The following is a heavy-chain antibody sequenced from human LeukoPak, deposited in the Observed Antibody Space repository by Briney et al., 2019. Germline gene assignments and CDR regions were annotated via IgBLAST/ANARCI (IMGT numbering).Heavy chain of an antibody. CDR2: TYYRSKWYY. D-gene: IGHD6-25*01. Sequence: SQTLSLTCAISGDSVSSDSAAWNWIRQSPSRGLEWLGRTYYRSKWYYEYAESVKSRITINPDTSKNQFSVQLNSVTPEDTAVYYCVRGGHFDYWGQGTLVTVSS. CDR3: VRGGHFDY. V-gene: IGHV6-1*01. J-gene: IGHJ4*02. CDR1: GDSVSSDSAA.